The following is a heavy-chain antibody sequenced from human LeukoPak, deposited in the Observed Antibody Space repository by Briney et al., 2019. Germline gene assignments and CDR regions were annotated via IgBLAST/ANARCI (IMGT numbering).Heavy chain of an antibody. J-gene: IGHJ6*03. D-gene: IGHD4-17*01. CDR1: GGAISSYY. CDR3: ARSGTTVTTMRYYYYYMDV. V-gene: IGHV4-4*07. CDR2: IYTSGST. Sequence: SETLSLTCTVAGGAISSYYWSWIRQPAGKGLEWIGRIYTSGSTNYNPSLKSRVTMSVDTSKNQFSLKLSSVTAADTAVYYCARSGTTVTTMRYYYYYMDVWGKGTTVTISS.